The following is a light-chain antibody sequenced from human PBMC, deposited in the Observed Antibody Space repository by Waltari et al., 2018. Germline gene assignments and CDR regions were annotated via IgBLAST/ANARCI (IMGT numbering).Light chain of an antibody. V-gene: IGKV1-39*01. CDR1: QRISSY. J-gene: IGKJ4*01. CDR2: AAS. CDR3: QQSDSTPRT. Sequence: DIHMTQSPPSLSASVAARVTITCRASQRISSYLNWYQQKPGKAPKLLIYAASSLQSGVPSRFSGSGSGTDFTLTISSLQPEDFATYYCQQSDSTPRTFGGGTKVEIK.